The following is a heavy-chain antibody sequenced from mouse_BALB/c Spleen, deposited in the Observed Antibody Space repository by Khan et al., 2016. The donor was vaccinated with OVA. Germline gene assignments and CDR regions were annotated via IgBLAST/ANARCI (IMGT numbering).Heavy chain of an antibody. J-gene: IGHJ3*01. CDR1: GYSITSEYA. CDR2: INYSGNT. V-gene: IGHV3-2*02. D-gene: IGHD2-4*01. Sequence: EVQLQESGPGLVKPSQSLSLTCTVTGYSITSEYAWNWIRQFPGNKLAWMGYINYSGNTRFNPYLKSRTSITRDTSKNQFFLQLNSVTTEDTATYYCARKDYYDYDPFPYWGQGTLVTVSA. CDR3: ARKDYYDYDPFPY.